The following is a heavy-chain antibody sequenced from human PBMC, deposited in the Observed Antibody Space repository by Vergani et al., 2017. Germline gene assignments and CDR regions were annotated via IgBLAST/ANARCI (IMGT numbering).Heavy chain of an antibody. CDR1: GFTFTNFA. CDR2: ISGSGGFT. V-gene: IGHV3-23*01. D-gene: IGHD3-22*01. J-gene: IGHJ4*02. Sequence: EVQLLESGGNLVQPGGSLRLSCAASGFTFTNFAMTWVRQAPGEGLEWVSGISGSGGFTYYADSVKGRFTISRDNSKNTMFLQMNNLRAEDTAVYYGAKYNVPRYYYSSGYCDYWGQGTVVTVSS. CDR3: AKYNVPRYYYSSGYCDY.